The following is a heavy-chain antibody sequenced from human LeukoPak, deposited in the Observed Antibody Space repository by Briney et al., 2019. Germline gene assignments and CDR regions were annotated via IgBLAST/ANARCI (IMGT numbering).Heavy chain of an antibody. CDR1: GGSFSGYL. V-gene: IGHV4-34*01. CDR2: INHSGST. CDR3: ASDQRQQLSY. Sequence: SETLSLTCGVYGGSFSGYLWNWIRQPPGKGLEWIGEINHSGSTNYNPSLKSRVTISVDTSKNQFSLKLSSVTAADTAVYYCASDQRQQLSYWGQGTLVTVSS. D-gene: IGHD6-13*01. J-gene: IGHJ4*02.